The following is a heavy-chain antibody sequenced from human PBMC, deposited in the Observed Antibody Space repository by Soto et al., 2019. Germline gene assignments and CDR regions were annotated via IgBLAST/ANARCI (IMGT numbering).Heavy chain of an antibody. D-gene: IGHD3-22*01. J-gene: IGHJ3*02. V-gene: IGHV3-30*14. CDR3: TRMYYYDRSGPVGVAFDI. CDR1: GFAFSTYV. Sequence: QVLLVESGGGVVQPGRSLRLSCAASGFAFSTYVAHWVRQAPGKGQEWVAVISYDGSIKCYADSVKGRFSISRDNSKNMVSLQMSSLRAEDTAVYYCTRMYYYDRSGPVGVAFDIWGQGTMVTVSS. CDR2: ISYDGSIK.